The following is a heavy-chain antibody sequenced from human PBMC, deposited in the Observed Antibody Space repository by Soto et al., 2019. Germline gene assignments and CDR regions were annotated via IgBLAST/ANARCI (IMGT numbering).Heavy chain of an antibody. CDR2: IYYSGST. V-gene: IGHV4-59*01. J-gene: IGHJ4*02. D-gene: IGHD3-22*01. CDR3: ARSRGGYFDY. Sequence: SETLSLTCTVSGASISTYYWSWIRQPPGKGLEWIGYIYYSGSTNYNPSLKSRVTISVDTSKNLFSLKLSSVTAADTAVYYCARSRGGYFDYWGQGTLVTVSS. CDR1: GASISTYY.